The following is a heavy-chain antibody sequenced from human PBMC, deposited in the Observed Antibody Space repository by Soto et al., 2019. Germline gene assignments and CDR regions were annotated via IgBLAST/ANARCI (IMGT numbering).Heavy chain of an antibody. J-gene: IGHJ4*02. CDR2: ISTYNGNT. V-gene: IGHV1-18*04. D-gene: IGHD3-22*01. Sequence: GASVKVSFKASGYTFTNYGITWVRQAPGQGLEWMGWISTYNGNTNYAQKLQGRVTMTTDTSTSTAHMDLRSLRSDDTAGYYCARDLRQEKYYDSSGSSSDYWGQGTLVTVSS. CDR3: ARDLRQEKYYDSSGSSSDY. CDR1: GYTFTNYG.